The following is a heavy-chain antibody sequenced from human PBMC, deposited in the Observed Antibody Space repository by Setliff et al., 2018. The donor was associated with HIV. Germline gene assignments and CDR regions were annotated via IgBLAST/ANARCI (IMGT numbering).Heavy chain of an antibody. CDR1: GDSISSNNYY. J-gene: IGHJ4*02. D-gene: IGHD6-25*01. V-gene: IGHV4-39*07. Sequence: PSETLSLTCTVSGDSISSNNYYWAWIRQSPGKGLEWIGCIFYGGSVYGSGRTFFHPSLKSRGTISLDTSKSQISLELSSVTAADTAVYYCARHDPGGFHFSPDYWGQGTLVTVSS. CDR3: ARHDPGGFHFSPDY. CDR2: IFYGGSVYGSGRT.